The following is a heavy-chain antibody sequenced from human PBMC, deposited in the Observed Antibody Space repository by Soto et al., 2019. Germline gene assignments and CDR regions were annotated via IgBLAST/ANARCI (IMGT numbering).Heavy chain of an antibody. Sequence: EVQLLESGGGLVQPGGSLRLACATSGFTFSSYAMNWVRQAPGKGLEWVSGISGSGGSTYYADSVKGRFTISRDNSKNTRYMQMNSLRAEDTAVYYCAKEEGSCSGGTCYSSFDYWGQGTLVTVSS. CDR2: ISGSGGST. CDR3: AKEEGSCSGGTCYSSFDY. V-gene: IGHV3-23*01. CDR1: GFTFSSYA. J-gene: IGHJ4*02. D-gene: IGHD2-15*01.